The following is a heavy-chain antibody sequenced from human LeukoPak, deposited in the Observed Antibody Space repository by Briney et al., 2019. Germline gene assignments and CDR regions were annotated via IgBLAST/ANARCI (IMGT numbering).Heavy chain of an antibody. CDR2: IYYSGST. J-gene: IGHJ3*02. Sequence: SETLSLTCTVSGGSISSYYWSWIRQPPGKGLECIGYIYYSGSTNYNPSLKSRVTISVDTSKNQFSLKLSSVTAADTAVYYCARQGVGAFDIWGQGTMVTVSS. D-gene: IGHD2-8*01. CDR1: GGSISSYY. CDR3: ARQGVGAFDI. V-gene: IGHV4-59*08.